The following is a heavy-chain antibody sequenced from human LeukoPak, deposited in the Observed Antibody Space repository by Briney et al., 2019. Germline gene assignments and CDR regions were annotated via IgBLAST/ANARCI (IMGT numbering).Heavy chain of an antibody. J-gene: IGHJ4*02. CDR2: ISAYNGNT. CDR3: ARDLVRGVIGYFDY. CDR1: GGTFSSYA. V-gene: IGHV1-18*01. Sequence: ASVKVSCKASGGTFSSYAISWVRQAPGQGLEWMGWISAYNGNTNYAQKLQGRVTMTTDTSTSTAYMELRSLRSDDTAVYYCARDLVRGVIGYFDYWGQGTLVTVSS. D-gene: IGHD3-10*01.